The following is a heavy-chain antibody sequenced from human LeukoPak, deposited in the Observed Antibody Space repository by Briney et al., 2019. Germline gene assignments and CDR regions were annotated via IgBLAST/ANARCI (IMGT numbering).Heavy chain of an antibody. CDR1: GFTFDDYA. CDR3: AKDIGIAGDY. D-gene: IGHD6-13*01. Sequence: PGRSLRLSCAASGFTFDDYAMHWVRQAPGNGREWVSGISWNSGSIGYADSVKGRFTISRDNAKNSLYLQMNSLRAEDTALYYCAKDIGIAGDYWGQGTLVTVSS. V-gene: IGHV3-9*01. J-gene: IGHJ4*02. CDR2: ISWNSGSI.